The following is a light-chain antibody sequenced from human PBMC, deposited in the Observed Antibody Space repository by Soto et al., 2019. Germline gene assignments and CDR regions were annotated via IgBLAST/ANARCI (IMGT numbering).Light chain of an antibody. V-gene: IGKV1-5*01. J-gene: IGKJ2*01. CDR3: QQYARYPYT. CDR1: QSIQTW. Sequence: DIQMTQAPSTLSAYVGDRVTISCRASQSIQTWLAWYQQKPGKAPNLLIFDASDLASGVSSMFSGSGSGAEFTLTISILQADDFATYYFQQYARYPYTFGRGTRLEIK. CDR2: DAS.